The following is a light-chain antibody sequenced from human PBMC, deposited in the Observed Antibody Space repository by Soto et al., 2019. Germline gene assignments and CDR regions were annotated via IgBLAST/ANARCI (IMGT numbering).Light chain of an antibody. CDR1: QSGSSY. V-gene: IGKV3-11*01. J-gene: IGKJ2*01. CDR3: QPRSNSPYT. Sequence: EIGLTQSPATRSLSPGERATLSCRASQSGSSYLAWYQQHPGQAPMLLIFDASNRATGIPARFSGSGSGTDYTLPISSLEPDYFAFYCCQPRSNSPYTFGQGTNLQFK. CDR2: DAS.